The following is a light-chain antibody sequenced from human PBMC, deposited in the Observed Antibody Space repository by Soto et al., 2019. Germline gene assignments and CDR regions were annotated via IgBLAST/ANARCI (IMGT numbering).Light chain of an antibody. CDR3: QQANSFPLT. CDR1: QDISIY. V-gene: IGKV1-12*01. Sequence: DMQMTQSPSSLSASVGDRVTITCQASQDISIYLTWYQHKPGKAPKLLISTASSLQSGVPSRFSGSGSGTEFTLTISSLQPEDFATYYCQQANSFPLTFGGGTKV. CDR2: TAS. J-gene: IGKJ4*01.